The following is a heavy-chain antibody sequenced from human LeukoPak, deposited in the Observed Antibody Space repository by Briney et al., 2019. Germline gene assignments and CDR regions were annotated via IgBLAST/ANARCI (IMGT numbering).Heavy chain of an antibody. Sequence: SETLSLTCTVSGGSISSYYWSWIRQPAGKGLEWIGRIYTSGSTNYNPSLKSRVTMSVDTSKNQFSLKLSSVTAADTAVYYCARIGTGLLNNAFDIWGQGTMVTVSS. J-gene: IGHJ3*02. D-gene: IGHD1-14*01. CDR1: GGSISSYY. V-gene: IGHV4-4*07. CDR3: ARIGTGLLNNAFDI. CDR2: IYTSGST.